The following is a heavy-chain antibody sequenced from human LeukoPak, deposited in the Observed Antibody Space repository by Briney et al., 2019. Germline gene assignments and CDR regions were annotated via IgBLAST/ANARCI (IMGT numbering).Heavy chain of an antibody. D-gene: IGHD3-3*01. CDR1: GYTFTGYY. CDR3: ARVSVGFLEWLLHDKCDAFDI. Sequence: ASVKVSCKASGYTFTGYYMHWVRQAPGQGLEWMGRINPNSGGPNYAQKFQGRVTMTKDTSISTAYMELSRLRSDDTAVYYCARVSVGFLEWLLHDKCDAFDIWGQGTMVTVSS. J-gene: IGHJ3*02. V-gene: IGHV1-2*06. CDR2: INPNSGGP.